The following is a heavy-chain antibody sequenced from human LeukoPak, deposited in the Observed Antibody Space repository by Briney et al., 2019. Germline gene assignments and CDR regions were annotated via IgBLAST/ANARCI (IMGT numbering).Heavy chain of an antibody. CDR3: AKDQRFAAAGNNYYYMDV. CDR1: GFTFATYT. V-gene: IGHV3-21*01. Sequence: GGSLRLSCTGAGFTFATYTFNWVRQAPGKGLEWVASIGATQTYIYYADSVKGRFTVSRDNSKNTLYLQMNSLRAEDTAVYYCAKDQRFAAAGNNYYYMDVWGRGTTVTVSS. CDR2: IGATQTYI. D-gene: IGHD6-13*01. J-gene: IGHJ6*03.